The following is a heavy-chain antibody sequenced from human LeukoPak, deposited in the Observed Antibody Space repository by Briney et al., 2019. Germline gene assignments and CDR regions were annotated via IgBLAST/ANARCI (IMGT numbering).Heavy chain of an antibody. Sequence: GGSLRLSCAASGFTFSNYGMHWVRQAPGKGLEWVAFIRYDGSNKDYVDSVKGRFTISRDNSKNTLYLQMNSLRAEDTAVYYCAKDESSGLEYWGQGTLVTVST. D-gene: IGHD3-22*01. CDR1: GFTFSNYG. CDR3: AKDESSGLEY. CDR2: IRYDGSNK. V-gene: IGHV3-30*02. J-gene: IGHJ4*02.